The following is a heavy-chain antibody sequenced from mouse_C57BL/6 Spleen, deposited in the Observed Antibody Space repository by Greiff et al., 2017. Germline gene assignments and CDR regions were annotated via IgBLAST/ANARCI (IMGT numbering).Heavy chain of an antibody. V-gene: IGHV1-64*01. CDR3: APYYGSSWDYFDY. CDR2: IHPNSGST. D-gene: IGHD1-1*01. J-gene: IGHJ2*01. CDR1: GYTFTSYW. Sequence: VQLQQPGAELVKPGASVKLSCKASGYTFTSYWMHWVKQRPGQGLEWIGMIHPNSGSTNYNEKFKSKATLTVDKSSSTAYMQLSSLTSEDSAVYYCAPYYGSSWDYFDYWGQGTTLTVSS.